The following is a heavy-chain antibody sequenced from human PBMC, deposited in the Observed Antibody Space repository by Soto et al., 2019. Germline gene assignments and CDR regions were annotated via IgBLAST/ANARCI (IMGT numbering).Heavy chain of an antibody. V-gene: IGHV4-39*01. CDR1: GGSISSFTYY. CDR3: ARRERYSGSPGWFDP. CDR2: VYYNENT. D-gene: IGHD3-9*01. Sequence: SETLSLTCSVSGGSISSFTYYWGWIRQPPGKGLEWIGTVYYNENTYYNPSLKSRVTITVDTAKNQFSLNLRSVTAADTAMYFCARRERYSGSPGWFDPWGPGTLVTVSS. J-gene: IGHJ5*02.